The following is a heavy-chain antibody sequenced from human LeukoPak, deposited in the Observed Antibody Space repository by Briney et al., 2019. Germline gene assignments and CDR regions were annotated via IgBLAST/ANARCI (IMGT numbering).Heavy chain of an antibody. J-gene: IGHJ4*02. D-gene: IGHD4-17*01. V-gene: IGHV1-69*13. Sequence: GASVKVSXKASGGTFSSYAISWVRQAPGQGLEWMGGIIPIFGTANYAQKFQGRVTITADESTSTAYMELSSLRSEDTAVYYCARGHTLRYYFDYWGQGTLVTVSS. CDR2: IIPIFGTA. CDR3: ARGHTLRYYFDY. CDR1: GGTFSSYA.